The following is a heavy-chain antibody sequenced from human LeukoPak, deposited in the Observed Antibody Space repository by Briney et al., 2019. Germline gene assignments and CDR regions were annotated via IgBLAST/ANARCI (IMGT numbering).Heavy chain of an antibody. Sequence: ASVKVSCKASGYTFSNYDINWVRQATGHGLEWMGWMNPNSANTGYAQKFQGRITMTRNTSISTAYMELSSLRSEDTAVYYCARFPKRGPYYYYGMDVWGQGTTVTVSS. J-gene: IGHJ6*02. V-gene: IGHV1-8*01. CDR1: GYTFSNYD. CDR3: ARFPKRGPYYYYGMDV. CDR2: MNPNSANT. D-gene: IGHD3-10*01.